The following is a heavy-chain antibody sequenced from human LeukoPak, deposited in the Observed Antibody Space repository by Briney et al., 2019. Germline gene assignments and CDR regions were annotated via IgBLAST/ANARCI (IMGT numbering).Heavy chain of an antibody. V-gene: IGHV3-48*03. Sequence: GGSLRLSCAASGFTFSSYEMNWVRQAPGKGLEWVSYISSSGSTIYYADSVKGRFTISRDNAKNSPYQQMNSLRAEDTAVYYCARDGYPYAFDIWGQGTMVTVSS. J-gene: IGHJ3*02. CDR3: ARDGYPYAFDI. CDR2: ISSSGSTI. CDR1: GFTFSSYE. D-gene: IGHD1-1*01.